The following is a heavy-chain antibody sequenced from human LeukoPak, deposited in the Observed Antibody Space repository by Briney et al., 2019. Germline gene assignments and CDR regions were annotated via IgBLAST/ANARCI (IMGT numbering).Heavy chain of an antibody. D-gene: IGHD3-9*01. CDR3: ARGGRYYDILTGYYDY. CDR1: GGSIGSGDYY. J-gene: IGHJ4*02. CDR2: IYYSGST. V-gene: IGHV4-30-4*01. Sequence: TPSETLSLTCTVSGGSIGSGDYYWSWIRQPPGKGLEWIGYIYYSGSTYYNPSLKSRITISVDTSKNQFSLKLRSVTAADTAVYYCARGGRYYDILTGYYDYWGQGTLVTVSS.